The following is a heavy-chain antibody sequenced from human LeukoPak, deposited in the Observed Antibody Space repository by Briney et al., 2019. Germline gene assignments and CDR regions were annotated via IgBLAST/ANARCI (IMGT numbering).Heavy chain of an antibody. CDR3: ARDLAVAGYYFDY. CDR2: MNPNSGNT. V-gene: IGHV1-8*01. D-gene: IGHD6-19*01. Sequence: GASVKVSCKASGYTFTSYDINWVRQATGQGLEWMGWMNPNSGNTGYAQKFQGRVTMTRDTSTSTVYMELSSLRSEDTAVYYCARDLAVAGYYFDYWGQGTLVTVSS. CDR1: GYTFTSYD. J-gene: IGHJ4*02.